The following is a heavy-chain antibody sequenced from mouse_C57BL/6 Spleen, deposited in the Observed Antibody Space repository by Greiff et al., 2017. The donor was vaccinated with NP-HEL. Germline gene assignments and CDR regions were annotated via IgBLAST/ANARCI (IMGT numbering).Heavy chain of an antibody. D-gene: IGHD1-1*02. V-gene: IGHV1-76*01. CDR2: IYHGSGNT. J-gene: IGHJ2*01. CDR3: SRGGDPYYFDG. Sequence: QVQLQQSGAELVRPGASVKLSCKASGYTFTDYYINWVKQRPGQGLEWIARIYHGSGNTYYNEKFKGKATLTAEKSSSTAYLQLSSLTSEDSAVYVYSRGGDPYYFDGRGKGTTLTVYS. CDR1: GYTFTDYY.